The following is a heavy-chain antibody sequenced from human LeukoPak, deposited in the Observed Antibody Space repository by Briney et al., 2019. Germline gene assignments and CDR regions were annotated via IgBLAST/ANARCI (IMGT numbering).Heavy chain of an antibody. Sequence: PGGSLRLSCAASGFTFSSYAMNWVRQAPGKGLKWVSYISSSSSAIYYADSVKGRFTISRDNAKNSLYLQMNSLRDEDTAVYYCARDVEMATIKDAFDIWGQGTMVTVSS. CDR1: GFTFSSYA. CDR3: ARDVEMATIKDAFDI. V-gene: IGHV3-48*02. CDR2: ISSSSSAI. J-gene: IGHJ3*02. D-gene: IGHD5-24*01.